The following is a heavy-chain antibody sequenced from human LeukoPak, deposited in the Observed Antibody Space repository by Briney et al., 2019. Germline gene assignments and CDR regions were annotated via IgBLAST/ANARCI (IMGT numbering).Heavy chain of an antibody. V-gene: IGHV1-2*06. CDR2: INPNSGGT. CDR1: GGTFSSYA. Sequence: ASVKVSCKASGGTFSSYAISWVRQAPGQGHEWMGRINPNSGGTNFAQKFQARVTMTSDTSISTAYMEVSGLESDDTAVYYCARDRVEWELQYYYYGMDVWGQGTTVTVSS. J-gene: IGHJ6*02. CDR3: ARDRVEWELQYYYYGMDV. D-gene: IGHD1-26*01.